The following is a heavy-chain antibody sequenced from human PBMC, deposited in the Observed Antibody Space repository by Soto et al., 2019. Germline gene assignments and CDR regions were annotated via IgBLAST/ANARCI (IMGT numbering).Heavy chain of an antibody. Sequence: GGSLRLSCAASGFTFSSYAMSWVRQAPGKGLEWVSAISGSGGSTYYADSVKGRFTISRDNSKNTLYLQMNSLRAEDTAVYYCAKDPGYSSGRPPRDSDYWGQGTLVTVSS. V-gene: IGHV3-23*01. CDR1: GFTFSSYA. CDR2: ISGSGGST. CDR3: AKDPGYSSGRPPRDSDY. J-gene: IGHJ4*02. D-gene: IGHD6-19*01.